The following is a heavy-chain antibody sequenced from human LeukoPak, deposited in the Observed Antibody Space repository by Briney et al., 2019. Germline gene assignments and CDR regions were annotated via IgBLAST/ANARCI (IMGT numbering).Heavy chain of an antibody. CDR2: IYYSGST. J-gene: IGHJ3*02. CDR1: GGSISSHY. Sequence: KPSETLSLTCSVSGGSISSHYWSWIRQPPGKGLEWIGYIYYSGSTKYNPSLKSRVTISVDTSKNQFSLKLSSVTAADTAVFYCARHRIAPADDAFDIWGQGTMVPVSS. CDR3: ARHRIAPADDAFDI. V-gene: IGHV4-59*08. D-gene: IGHD6-13*01.